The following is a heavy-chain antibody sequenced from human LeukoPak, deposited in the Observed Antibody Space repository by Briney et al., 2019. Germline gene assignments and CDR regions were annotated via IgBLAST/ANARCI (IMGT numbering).Heavy chain of an antibody. Sequence: SETLSLTCTVSGGSISSYYWSWIRQPPGKGLEWIGYIYYSGSTNYNPSLKSRVTISVDTSKNQFSLKLSSVTAADTAVYYCARVGKPYYYGMDVWGQGTAVTVSS. CDR2: IYYSGST. J-gene: IGHJ6*02. V-gene: IGHV4-59*01. CDR3: ARVGKPYYYGMDV. CDR1: GGSISSYY.